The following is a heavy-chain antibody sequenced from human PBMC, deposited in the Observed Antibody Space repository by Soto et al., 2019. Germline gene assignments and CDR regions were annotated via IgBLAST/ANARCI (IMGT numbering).Heavy chain of an antibody. V-gene: IGHV4-34*01. Sequence: QVQLQQWGAGLLKPSETLSLTCTVNGGSLTGYYWSWIRQPPGKGLEWIGEVKDGGSTNYSPSLRVRSAISADPSKNHFSLRLNSVTAADTAVYFCARGQEGIVATHWDQGALVTVSS. J-gene: IGHJ4*02. CDR2: VKDGGST. CDR3: ARGQEGIVATH. CDR1: GGSLTGYY. D-gene: IGHD5-12*01.